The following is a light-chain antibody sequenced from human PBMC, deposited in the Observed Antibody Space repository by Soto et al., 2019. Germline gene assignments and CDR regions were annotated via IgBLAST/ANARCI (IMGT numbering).Light chain of an antibody. V-gene: IGKV3-20*01. J-gene: IGKJ4*01. CDR3: QQFRSDPLT. Sequence: LKQSPGTLSLSPGEGATLSCRASQTVRNNYLAWYQQKPGQAPRLLIYDASSRATGIPDRFSGGGSGTDFTLTISRLEPEDFAVYYCQQFRSDPLTCGGGTKVE. CDR2: DAS. CDR1: QTVRNNY.